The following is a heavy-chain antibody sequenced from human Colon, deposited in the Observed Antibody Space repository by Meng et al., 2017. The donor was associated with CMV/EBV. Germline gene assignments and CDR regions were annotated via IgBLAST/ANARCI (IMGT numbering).Heavy chain of an antibody. D-gene: IGHD6-19*01. CDR2: IQYDGSNK. V-gene: IGHV3-30*02. Sequence: QVQLVESGGGVVQSGGSLSLSCAASGFTFRSYGMHWVRQAPGKGLEWVAFIQYDGSNKYYADSVKGRFTISRDNSKNTLSLEMNSLRPEDTAVYYCVKEGSSGHTFEYWGQGTLVTVSS. CDR3: VKEGSSGHTFEY. J-gene: IGHJ4*02. CDR1: GFTFRSYG.